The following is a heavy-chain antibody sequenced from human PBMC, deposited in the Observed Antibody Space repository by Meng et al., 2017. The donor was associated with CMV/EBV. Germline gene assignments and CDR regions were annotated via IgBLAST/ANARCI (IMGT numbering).Heavy chain of an antibody. CDR1: CGSLSSSISY. D-gene: IGHD3-10*01. Sequence: QLPLLVFRLVLVNPTDTLPVTCTVSCGSLSSSISYWRGIRQPPGKGLEWIGSIYYRGTTYYNPSLKSRVTISVDTSKNQFSLKLSSVTAADTAVYYCVTWLWFGELSGYYFDYWGQGTLVTVSS. J-gene: IGHJ4*02. V-gene: IGHV4-39*07. CDR3: VTWLWFGELSGYYFDY. CDR2: IYYRGTT.